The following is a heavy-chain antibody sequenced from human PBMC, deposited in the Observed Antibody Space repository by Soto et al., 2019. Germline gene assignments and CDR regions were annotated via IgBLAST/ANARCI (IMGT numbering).Heavy chain of an antibody. Sequence: QLPLQESGPGLVKPSETLSLTCTVSGGSISNSRYYWGWIRQPPGKGLEWIGSIYYSGSTYYNPSLKSRVTIAVDPSKNQFSPKLRSVTAAATAVYYCARHLYNWNYGANWFDTWGQGTLVTVSS. V-gene: IGHV4-39*01. CDR2: IYYSGST. J-gene: IGHJ5*02. CDR3: ARHLYNWNYGANWFDT. CDR1: GGSISNSRYY. D-gene: IGHD1-7*01.